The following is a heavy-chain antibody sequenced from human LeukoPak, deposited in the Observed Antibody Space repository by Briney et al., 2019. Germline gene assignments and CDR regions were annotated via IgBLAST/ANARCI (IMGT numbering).Heavy chain of an antibody. CDR1: GYTFTSYY. CDR2: INPSSGST. Sequence: ASVKVSCKASGYTFTSYYMHWVRQAPGQGLEWMGIINPSSGSTSYAQKFQGRVTMTRDTSTSTVYMELSSLRSEDTAVYYCARDPGATMVRGVIPVEYYYYYYMDVWGKGTTVTVSS. V-gene: IGHV1-46*01. CDR3: ARDPGATMVRGVIPVEYYYYYYMDV. D-gene: IGHD3-10*01. J-gene: IGHJ6*03.